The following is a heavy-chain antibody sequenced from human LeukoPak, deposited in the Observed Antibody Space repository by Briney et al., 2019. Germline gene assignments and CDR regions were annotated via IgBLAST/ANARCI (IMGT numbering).Heavy chain of an antibody. CDR2: IITSSDRT. CDR3: AKGQRYNGDEDAVDM. V-gene: IGHV3-23*01. D-gene: IGHD1-20*01. CDR1: GFTFSSYG. Sequence: GGSLRLSCAASGFTFSSYGMSWVRQAPGKGLEWVSRIITSSDRTYYADSVKGRFTISRDNSKNTLYLQMNSLRAEDTAIYYCAKGQRYNGDEDAVDMWGQGTMVIVSS. J-gene: IGHJ3*02.